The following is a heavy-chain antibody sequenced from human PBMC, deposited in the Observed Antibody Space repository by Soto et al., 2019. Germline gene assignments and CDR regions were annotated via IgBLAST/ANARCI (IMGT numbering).Heavy chain of an antibody. V-gene: IGHV4-4*02. CDR3: VRDSRITMVRGVIRNYYYGMDV. CDR1: GGSISSSNW. D-gene: IGHD3-10*01. J-gene: IGHJ6*02. CDR2: IYHSGST. Sequence: PSETLSLTCAVSGGSISSSNWWSWVRQPPGKGLEWIGEIYHSGSTNYNPSLKSRVTISVDNSKTQFSLKRSSVTAADTAVYYCVRDSRITMVRGVIRNYYYGMDVWGQGTTVTVSS.